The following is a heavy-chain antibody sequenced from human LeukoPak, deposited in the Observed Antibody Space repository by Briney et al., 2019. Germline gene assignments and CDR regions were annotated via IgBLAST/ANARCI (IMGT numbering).Heavy chain of an antibody. J-gene: IGHJ4*02. Sequence: ASVKVSCKASGYTFTRYHIHWVRQDPGQGLEWMGIINPSGGGTSYTQKFQGRVTMTGDTSTSTVYMELSSLRSEDTAVYYCARGPYRYFDYWGQGTLVTVSS. CDR1: GYTFTRYH. V-gene: IGHV1-46*01. D-gene: IGHD1-26*01. CDR2: INPSGGGT. CDR3: ARGPYRYFDY.